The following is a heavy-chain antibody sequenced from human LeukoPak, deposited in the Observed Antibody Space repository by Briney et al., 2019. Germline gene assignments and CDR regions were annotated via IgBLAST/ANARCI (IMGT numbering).Heavy chain of an antibody. J-gene: IGHJ4*02. Sequence: SETLSLTCTVSGGSISSGGYYWSWIRQHPGKGLEWIGYIYCSGSTYYNPSLKSRVTISVDTSKNQFSLKLSSVTAADTAVYYCARSKGIVVVPAARREYYFDYWGQGTLVTVSS. D-gene: IGHD2-2*01. CDR2: IYCSGST. V-gene: IGHV4-31*03. CDR1: GGSISSGGYY. CDR3: ARSKGIVVVPAARREYYFDY.